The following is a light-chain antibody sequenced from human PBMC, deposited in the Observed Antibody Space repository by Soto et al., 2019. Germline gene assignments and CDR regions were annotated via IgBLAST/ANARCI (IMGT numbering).Light chain of an antibody. CDR1: SSNVGTYDR. CDR3: SLYTGSSTVL. CDR2: EVN. V-gene: IGLV2-18*01. Sequence: QSALTQPPSVSGSPGQSVTISCTGSSSNVGTYDRVSWYQQPPGRAPKLIIYEVNNRPSGVPDRFSGSKSGNTASLTISGLQAEEEADYYCSLYTGSSTVLFGGGTKLTVL. J-gene: IGLJ2*01.